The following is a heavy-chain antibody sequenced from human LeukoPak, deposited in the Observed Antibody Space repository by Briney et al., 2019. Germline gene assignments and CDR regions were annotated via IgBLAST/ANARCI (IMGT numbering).Heavy chain of an antibody. Sequence: ASVKVSCKASGYTFTSYGISWVRQAPGQGLEWMGWISAYNGNTNYAQKLQGRVTMTTDTSTSTAYMELRSLRSDDTAVYYCARLYCSGGSCYSGEHYWGQGTLVTVSS. V-gene: IGHV1-18*01. J-gene: IGHJ4*02. CDR1: GYTFTSYG. D-gene: IGHD2-15*01. CDR2: ISAYNGNT. CDR3: ARLYCSGGSCYSGEHY.